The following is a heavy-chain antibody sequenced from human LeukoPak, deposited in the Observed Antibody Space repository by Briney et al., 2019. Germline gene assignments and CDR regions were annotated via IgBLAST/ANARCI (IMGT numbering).Heavy chain of an antibody. Sequence: PGGSLRLSCAASGFTVSSNYMSWVRQAPGQVLEWVSVIYSGGSTYYADSVKGRFTISRDNSKNTLYLQMNSLRAEDTAVYYCTTCSGGSCYSPSGYYYYGMDVWGQGTTVTVSS. J-gene: IGHJ6*02. CDR3: TTCSGGSCYSPSGYYYYGMDV. CDR1: GFTVSSNY. V-gene: IGHV3-66*01. D-gene: IGHD2-15*01. CDR2: IYSGGST.